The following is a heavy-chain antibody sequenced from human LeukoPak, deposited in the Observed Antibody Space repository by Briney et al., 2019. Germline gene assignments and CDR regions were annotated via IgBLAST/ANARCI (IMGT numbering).Heavy chain of an antibody. CDR3: AKDGIVVVTAILDY. J-gene: IGHJ4*02. CDR2: ISGSGGST. Sequence: GGSLRLSCAASGLTFSSYAMSWVRQAPGKGLEWVSAISGSGGSTYYADSVKGRFTISRDNSKNTLYLQMNSLRAEDTAVYYCAKDGIVVVTAILDYWGQGTLVTVSS. D-gene: IGHD2-21*02. V-gene: IGHV3-23*01. CDR1: GLTFSSYA.